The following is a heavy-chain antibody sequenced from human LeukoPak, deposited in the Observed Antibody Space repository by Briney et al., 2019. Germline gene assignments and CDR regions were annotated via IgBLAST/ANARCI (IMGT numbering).Heavy chain of an antibody. J-gene: IGHJ4*02. CDR2: IKQDGSEM. D-gene: IGHD4-11*01. CDR3: VRSPFSNGY. CDR1: GFTFSNFA. Sequence: GGSLRLYCAASGFTFSNFALTWVRQAPGKGLEWVANIKQDGSEMYYVDSVKGRFTISRDNAKNSLYLQMNSLRAEDTAVYYCVRSPFSNGYWGQGTLVTVSS. V-gene: IGHV3-7*03.